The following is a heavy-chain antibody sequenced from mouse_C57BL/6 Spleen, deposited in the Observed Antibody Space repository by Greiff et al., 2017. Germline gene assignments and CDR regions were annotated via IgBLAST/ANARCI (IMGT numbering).Heavy chain of an antibody. Sequence: VKLQESGAELVRPGSSVKLSCKASGYTFTSYWMDWVKQRPGQGLEWIGNIYPSDSETHYNQKFKDKATLTVDKSSSTAYMQLSSLTSEDSAVYYCARSEYYGSSPYWFDYWGQGTTLTVSS. D-gene: IGHD1-1*01. CDR2: IYPSDSET. J-gene: IGHJ2*01. V-gene: IGHV1-61*01. CDR3: ARSEYYGSSPYWFDY. CDR1: GYTFTSYW.